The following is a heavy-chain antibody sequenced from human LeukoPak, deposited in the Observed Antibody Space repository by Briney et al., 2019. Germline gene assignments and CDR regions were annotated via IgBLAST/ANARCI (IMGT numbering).Heavy chain of an antibody. V-gene: IGHV1-46*01. D-gene: IGHD6-13*01. Sequence: ASVKVSCKASGYTFTSYYMHWVRQAPGQGLEWMGIINPSGGSTSYAQKFRGRVTITRNTSISTAYMELSSLRSEDTAVYYCARGDLIAAAFGYWGQGTLVTVSS. CDR3: ARGDLIAAAFGY. J-gene: IGHJ4*02. CDR1: GYTFTSYY. CDR2: INPSGGST.